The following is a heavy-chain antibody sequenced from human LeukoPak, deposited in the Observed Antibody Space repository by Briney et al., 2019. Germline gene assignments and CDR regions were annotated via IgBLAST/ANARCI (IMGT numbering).Heavy chain of an antibody. D-gene: IGHD1-20*01. CDR2: VSSSSSYI. CDR3: VRDRGGGNWLDY. CDR1: GFTFSGSA. V-gene: IGHV3-21*01. J-gene: IGHJ4*02. Sequence: GGSLRLSCAASGFTFSGSALHWVRQASGKGLEWVSSVSSSSSYIYYSDSVKGRFTISRDNAKNSLFLQMNSLRAEDTAVYFCVRDRGGGNWLDYWGQGTLVTVSS.